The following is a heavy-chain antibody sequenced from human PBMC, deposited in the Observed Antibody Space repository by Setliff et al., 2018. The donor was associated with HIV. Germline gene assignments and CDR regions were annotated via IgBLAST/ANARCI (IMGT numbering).Heavy chain of an antibody. Sequence: SETLSLTCTVSGGSIRSFFWSWIRQPPGKGLEWIGHIYTSGSTNYNPSLRSRVTISVDTSKNQFSLNLNSVIAADTAIYYCARFVGTYNWFDSWGQGTLVTVSS. CDR2: IYTSGST. CDR3: ARFVGTYNWFDS. J-gene: IGHJ5*01. CDR1: GGSIRSFF. V-gene: IGHV4-4*08. D-gene: IGHD1-1*01.